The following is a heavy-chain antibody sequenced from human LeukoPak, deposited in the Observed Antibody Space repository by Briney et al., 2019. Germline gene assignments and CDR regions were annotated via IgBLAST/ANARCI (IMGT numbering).Heavy chain of an antibody. J-gene: IGHJ4*02. D-gene: IGHD3-22*01. CDR3: ARGRTHYYDSSGYYARDY. Sequence: SVKVSCKASGGTFSSYAISWVRQAPGQGLEWMGRIIPILGIANYAQKFQGRVTMTRNTSISTAYMELSSLRSEDTAVYYCARGRTHYYDSSGYYARDYWGQGTLVTVSS. V-gene: IGHV1-69*04. CDR1: GGTFSSYA. CDR2: IIPILGIA.